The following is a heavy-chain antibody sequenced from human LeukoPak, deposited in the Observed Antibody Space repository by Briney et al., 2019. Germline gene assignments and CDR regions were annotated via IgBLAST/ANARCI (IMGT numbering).Heavy chain of an antibody. CDR1: GGSISSGSYF. D-gene: IGHD3-3*01. CDR3: ARDFWSGYPFF. V-gene: IGHV4-61*02. CDR2: IYTSGST. J-gene: IGHJ4*02. Sequence: SETLSLTCTVSGGSISSGSYFWRWIRQPAGKGLEWIGRIYTSGSTNYNPSRKSRVTISVATSKNQFSLKLSSVTAADTAVYYCARDFWSGYPFFWGQGTLVTVSS.